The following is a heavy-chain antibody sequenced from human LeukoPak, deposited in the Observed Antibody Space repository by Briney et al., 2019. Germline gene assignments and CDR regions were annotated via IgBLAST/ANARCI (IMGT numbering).Heavy chain of an antibody. CDR1: GYTFTSYG. Sequence: ASVKVSCKASGYTFTSYGISWVRQAPGQGLEWMGGIIPIFGTANYAQKFQGRVTITADESTSTAYMELSSLRSEDTAVYYCATTYGYCSGGSCLDYWGQGTLVTVSS. V-gene: IGHV1-69*13. CDR3: ATTYGYCSGGSCLDY. CDR2: IIPIFGTA. D-gene: IGHD2-15*01. J-gene: IGHJ4*02.